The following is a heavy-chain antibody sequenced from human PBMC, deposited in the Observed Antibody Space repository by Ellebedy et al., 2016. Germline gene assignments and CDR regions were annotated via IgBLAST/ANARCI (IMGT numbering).Heavy chain of an antibody. CDR2: IYTSGST. V-gene: IGHV4-4*07. CDR3: ARESFGGYYYYMDV. Sequence: SETLSLXXTVSGGSISSYYWSWIRQPAGKGLEWIGRIYTSGSTNYNPSLKSRVTMSVDTSKNQFSLKLSSVTAADTAVYYCARESFGGYYYYMDVWGKGTTVTVSS. CDR1: GGSISSYY. J-gene: IGHJ6*03. D-gene: IGHD4-23*01.